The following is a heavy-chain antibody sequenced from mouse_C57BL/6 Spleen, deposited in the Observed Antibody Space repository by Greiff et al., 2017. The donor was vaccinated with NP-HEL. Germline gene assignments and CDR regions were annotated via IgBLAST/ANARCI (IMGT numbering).Heavy chain of an antibody. CDR2: ISSGSSTI. CDR3: ARNLTGVFDY. J-gene: IGHJ2*01. CDR1: GFTFSDYG. Sequence: EVMLVESGGGLVKPGGSLKLSCAASGFTFSDYGMHWVRQAPEKGLEWVAYISSGSSTIYYADTVKGRFTISRDNAKNTLFLQMTSLRSEDTAMYYCARNLTGVFDYWGQGTTLTVSS. D-gene: IGHD4-1*01. V-gene: IGHV5-17*01.